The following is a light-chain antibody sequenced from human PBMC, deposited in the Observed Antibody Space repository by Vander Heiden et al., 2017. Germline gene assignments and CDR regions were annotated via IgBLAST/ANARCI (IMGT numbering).Light chain of an antibody. CDR2: AAS. V-gene: IGKV1-39*01. Sequence: DIQMTQSPSSLSASVGDRVTITCRASQSISSYVNWYQQKPGKAPKLLIYAASSLQSGVPSRFSSSGSGTEFTLTISSLQPEYVATYYCQQDYSPQPFGHGTKVEIK. J-gene: IGKJ1*01. CDR3: QQDYSPQP. CDR1: QSISSY.